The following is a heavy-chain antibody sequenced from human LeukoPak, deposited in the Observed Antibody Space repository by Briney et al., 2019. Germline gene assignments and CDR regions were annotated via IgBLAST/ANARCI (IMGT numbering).Heavy chain of an antibody. V-gene: IGHV1-2*02. CDR2: INPNSGGT. CDR3: ARDGWEGILQNDY. Sequence: ASVKVSCKASGYTFTSYGISWVRQAPGQGLEWMGWINPNSGGTNYAQKFQGRVTMTRDTSISTAYMELSRLRSDDTAVYYCARDGWEGILQNDYWGQGTLVTVSS. CDR1: GYTFTSYG. D-gene: IGHD1-26*01. J-gene: IGHJ4*02.